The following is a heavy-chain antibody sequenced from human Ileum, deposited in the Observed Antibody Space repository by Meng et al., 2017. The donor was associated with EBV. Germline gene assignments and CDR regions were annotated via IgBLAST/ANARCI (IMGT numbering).Heavy chain of an antibody. V-gene: IGHV2-5*02. CDR3: AHGTYYYGPDFTGGWFDP. D-gene: IGHD3-10*01. CDR1: GSSPSTRGSG. CDR2: IYWDDDK. Sequence: TLTGLVLMRRKTQRTLVRDCTFSGSSPSTRGSGVGLICQPQGKALGWLSLIYWDDDKRYSPSLKSRLTITKDTSNNQVVLTMTNMDPVDTATYYCAHGTYYYGPDFTGGWFDPWGRGTLVTVSS. J-gene: IGHJ5*02.